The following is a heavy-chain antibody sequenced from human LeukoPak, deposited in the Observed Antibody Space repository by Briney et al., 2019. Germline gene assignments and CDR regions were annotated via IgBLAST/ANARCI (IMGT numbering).Heavy chain of an antibody. CDR3: ARQADYYDSSGYPPGDY. D-gene: IGHD3-22*01. CDR1: GYSFTSYW. CDR2: IYPGDSDT. V-gene: IGHV5-51*01. Sequence: GESLKISCKGSGYSFTSYWIGWVRQMPGKGLEWMGIIYPGDSDTRYSPSFQGQVTISADKSISTAYLQWSSLKASDTAMYYCARQADYYDSSGYPPGDYWGQGTLVTVSS. J-gene: IGHJ4*02.